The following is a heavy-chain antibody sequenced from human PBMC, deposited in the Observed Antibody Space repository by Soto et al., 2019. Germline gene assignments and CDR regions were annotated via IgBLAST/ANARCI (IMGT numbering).Heavy chain of an antibody. Sequence: SETLSLTCAVSGGSISTSSYYWGWIRQPPGKGLEWIGSIYNSGRTYRNPSLKSRVIMSVDTSKNQFSLKLSSVTAADTAVYYCARNSHMVRDPNWFDPWGQGTLVTVSS. CDR3: ARNSHMVRDPNWFDP. CDR2: IYNSGRT. J-gene: IGHJ5*02. V-gene: IGHV4-39*01. CDR1: GGSISTSSYY. D-gene: IGHD3-10*01.